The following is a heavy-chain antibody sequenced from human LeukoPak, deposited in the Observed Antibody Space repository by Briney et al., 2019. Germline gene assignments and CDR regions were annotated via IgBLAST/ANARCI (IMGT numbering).Heavy chain of an antibody. J-gene: IGHJ4*02. Sequence: PGGSLRLSCAASGFTFSSYGMHWVRQAPGKGLEWVAVISYDGSNKYYADSVKGRFTISRDNSKNTLYLQMNSLRAEDTAVYYCAKDLLEWELQYYFDYWGQGTLVTVSS. CDR3: AKDLLEWELQYYFDY. CDR2: ISYDGSNK. D-gene: IGHD1-26*01. CDR1: GFTFSSYG. V-gene: IGHV3-30*18.